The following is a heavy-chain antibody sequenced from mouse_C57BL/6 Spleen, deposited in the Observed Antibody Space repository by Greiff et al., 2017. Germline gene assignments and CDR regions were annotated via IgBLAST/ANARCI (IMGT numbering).Heavy chain of an antibody. V-gene: IGHV1-15*01. CDR2: IDPETGGT. CDR1: GYTFTDYD. J-gene: IGHJ3*01. CDR3: ASDYGFAY. Sequence: VQLQESGAELVRPGASVTLSCKASGYTFTDYDMHWVKQTPVHGLEWIGAIDPETGGTAYNQKFKGKAILTADKSSSTAYMELRSLTSEYSAVYYCASDYGFAYWGQGTLVTVSA. D-gene: IGHD2-13*01.